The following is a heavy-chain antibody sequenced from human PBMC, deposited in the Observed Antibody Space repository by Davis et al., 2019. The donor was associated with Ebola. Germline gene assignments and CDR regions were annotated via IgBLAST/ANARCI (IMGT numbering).Heavy chain of an antibody. Sequence: GGSLRLSCAASGFTFNIFDMHWVRQAPGRGLEWVAFVRSHGSDDHYADSVKGRFTISRDNSKNTLYLQMNSLRAEDTAVYYCARRGIAVAGTDYWGQGTLVTVSS. CDR3: ARRGIAVAGTDY. V-gene: IGHV3-30*02. CDR1: GFTFNIFD. D-gene: IGHD6-19*01. J-gene: IGHJ4*02. CDR2: VRSHGSDD.